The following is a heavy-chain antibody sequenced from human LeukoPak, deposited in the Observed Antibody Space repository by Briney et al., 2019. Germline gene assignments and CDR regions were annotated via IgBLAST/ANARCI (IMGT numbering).Heavy chain of an antibody. J-gene: IGHJ4*02. D-gene: IGHD1-26*01. Sequence: GGSLRLSCAASGFSFSNYGMSWVRQAPGKGLEWVSSISSGGDNTYYADSVRGRFTISRDNSKNTLYLQLNSLRAEDTAVYYCARDRRYWEPLDYWGQGTLVTVSS. V-gene: IGHV3-23*01. CDR2: ISSGGDNT. CDR1: GFSFSNYG. CDR3: ARDRRYWEPLDY.